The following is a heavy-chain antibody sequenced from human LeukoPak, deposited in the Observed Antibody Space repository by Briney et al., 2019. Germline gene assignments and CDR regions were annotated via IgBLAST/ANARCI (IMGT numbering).Heavy chain of an antibody. V-gene: IGHV3-48*01. D-gene: IGHD3-3*01. CDR1: GFTFSSYS. CDR3: ASIPTYYDFWSGKAIFDY. J-gene: IGHJ4*02. Sequence: GGSLRLSCAASGFTFSSYSMNWVRQAPGKGLEWVSYISSSSSTIYYADSVKGRFTISRDNAKNSLYLQMNSLRAEDTAVYYCASIPTYYDFWSGKAIFDYWGQGTLVTVSS. CDR2: ISSSSSTI.